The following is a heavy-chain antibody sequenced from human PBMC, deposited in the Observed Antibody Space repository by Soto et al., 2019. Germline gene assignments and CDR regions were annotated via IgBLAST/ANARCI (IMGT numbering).Heavy chain of an antibody. V-gene: IGHV1-2*02. Sequence: ASVKVSCKASGYTFTGYYMHWVRKAPGQGLEWMGWINPNSGGTNYAQKFQGRVTMTRDTSISTAYMELCRLRSDDTAVYYCARDVVGATSWFDPWGQGTLVTVSS. CDR1: GYTFTGYY. CDR3: ARDVVGATSWFDP. J-gene: IGHJ5*02. CDR2: INPNSGGT. D-gene: IGHD2-21*01.